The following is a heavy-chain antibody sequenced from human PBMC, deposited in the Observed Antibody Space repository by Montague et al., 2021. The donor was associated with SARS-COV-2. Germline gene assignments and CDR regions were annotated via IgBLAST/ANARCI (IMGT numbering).Heavy chain of an antibody. CDR2: IYYSGSS. D-gene: IGHD3-16*01. V-gene: IGHV4-39*07. Sequence: SETLSLTCTVSGDSVSRTTYYWAWIRQPPGKGLEYIGTIYYSGSSYYXXSLKSRVAMSVDTSKNQFSLKLDSVTAADTAVYYCARVGGGRTFYYWGQGILVTVSS. J-gene: IGHJ4*02. CDR3: ARVGGGRTFYY. CDR1: GDSVSRTTYY.